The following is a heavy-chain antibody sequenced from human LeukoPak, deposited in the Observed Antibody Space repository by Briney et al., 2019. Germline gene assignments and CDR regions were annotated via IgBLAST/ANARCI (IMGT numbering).Heavy chain of an antibody. CDR1: GYTFTSYG. V-gene: IGHV1-18*01. CDR3: ARDPYTAHNFWCAIKLYYMDV. CDR2: ISAYNGNT. Sequence: GASVKVSCKASGYTFTSYGISWVRQAPGQGLEWMGWISAYNGNTNYAQKLQGRVTMTTDTSTSTAYMELRSLRSDDTAVYYCARDPYTAHNFWCAIKLYYMDVWGKGTTVTVSS. D-gene: IGHD3-3*01. J-gene: IGHJ6*03.